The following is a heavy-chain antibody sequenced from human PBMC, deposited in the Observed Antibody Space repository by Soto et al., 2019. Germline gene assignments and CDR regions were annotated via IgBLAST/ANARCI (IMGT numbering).Heavy chain of an antibody. CDR3: AGRSAPHL. CDR1: GFTFSSYG. V-gene: IGHV3-30*03. Sequence: GGSLRLSCAASGFTFSSYGMHWVRQAPGKGLEWVAVIPDDGSNKYYADSVKGRFTISRDNAKNSLYLQMNSLRAEDTAVYYCAGRSAPHLWGQGTMVTVSS. J-gene: IGHJ3*01. CDR2: IPDDGSNK.